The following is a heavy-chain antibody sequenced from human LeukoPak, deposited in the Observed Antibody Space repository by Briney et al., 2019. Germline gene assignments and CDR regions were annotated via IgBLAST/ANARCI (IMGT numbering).Heavy chain of an antibody. V-gene: IGHV1-2*02. J-gene: IGHJ5*02. CDR1: GYTFTGYY. CDR3: ARARRGSSGRGWFDP. Sequence: ASVKVSCKASGYTFTGYYMHWVRQAPGQGLEWMGWINPNSGGTNYAQKFQGRVTMTRNTSISTAYMELSSLRSEDTAVYYCARARRGSSGRGWFDPWGRGTLVTVSS. CDR2: INPNSGGT. D-gene: IGHD6-19*01.